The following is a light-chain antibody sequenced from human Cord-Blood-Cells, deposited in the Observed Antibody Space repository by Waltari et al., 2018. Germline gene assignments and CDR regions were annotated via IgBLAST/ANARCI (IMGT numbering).Light chain of an antibody. J-gene: IGKJ1*01. Sequence: DIQMTQSPSTLSASVGDRVTITCRASQSISSWLAWYQQKPGKAPKLLIYKASSLGSGVPSRFSGSGSGTEFTLTISSLQPDDFATYYCQQYNSYSRTCGQGTKVEIK. CDR2: KAS. V-gene: IGKV1-5*03. CDR1: QSISSW. CDR3: QQYNSYSRT.